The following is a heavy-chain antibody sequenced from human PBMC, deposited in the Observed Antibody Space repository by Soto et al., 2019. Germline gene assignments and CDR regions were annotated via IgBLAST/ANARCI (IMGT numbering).Heavy chain of an antibody. CDR3: ARAAGIMTRGFHGMDV. D-gene: IGHD3-10*01. V-gene: IGHV3-48*03. J-gene: IGHJ6*02. Sequence: EVQLVESGGGLVQPGGSLRLSCAASGFAFSSYEMNWVRQSPGEGLEWLSYISSTASTIHYADSVKGRFTISRDNANNSVYLQMNSLTADDSAVYYCARAAGIMTRGFHGMDVWGQGTTVTVSS. CDR2: ISSTASTI. CDR1: GFAFSSYE.